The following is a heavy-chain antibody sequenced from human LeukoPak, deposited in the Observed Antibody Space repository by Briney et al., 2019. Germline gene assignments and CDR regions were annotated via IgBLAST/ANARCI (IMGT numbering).Heavy chain of an antibody. Sequence: SETLSLTCAVYIDSFSNYYWNWIRQTPAKGMEWIGEVNESGGTNISPSLRSRVILSVDTSKNQFSLKLISVTVADTAIYYFARGQGATVPRVGKNWFDPWGQGTRVTVSS. D-gene: IGHD1-26*01. CDR1: IDSFSNYY. J-gene: IGHJ5*02. CDR3: ARGQGATVPRVGKNWFDP. V-gene: IGHV4-34*01. CDR2: VNESGGT.